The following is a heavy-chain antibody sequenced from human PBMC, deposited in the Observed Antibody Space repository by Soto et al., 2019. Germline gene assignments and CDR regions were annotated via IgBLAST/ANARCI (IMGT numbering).Heavy chain of an antibody. D-gene: IGHD6-13*01. CDR2: ISAYNGNT. Sequence: ASVKVSCKASGYTFTSYGISWVRQAPGQGLEWMGWISAYNGNTHYAQTLQGRVTMTTDTSTSTAYMELRSLRSDDTAVYYYAREYSSSWEHVNCFDPGGQGTLVTVSS. V-gene: IGHV1-18*01. CDR3: AREYSSSWEHVNCFDP. CDR1: GYTFTSYG. J-gene: IGHJ5*02.